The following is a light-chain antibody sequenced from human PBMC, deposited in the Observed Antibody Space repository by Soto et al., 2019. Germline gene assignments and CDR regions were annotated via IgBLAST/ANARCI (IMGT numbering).Light chain of an antibody. CDR2: RAS. J-gene: IGKJ1*01. Sequence: EIVMTQSPATLSVSPGERATLSCRASQSISSNLAWYQQKLGQAPRLLIYRASTRATGIPARFSGSGSGTEFTPTISSLQSEDFALYYCQQYENWPETFGQGTKVEI. CDR3: QQYENWPET. CDR1: QSISSN. V-gene: IGKV3-15*01.